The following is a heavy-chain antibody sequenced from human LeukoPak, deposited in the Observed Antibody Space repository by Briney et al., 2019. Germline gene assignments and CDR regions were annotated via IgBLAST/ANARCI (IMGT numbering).Heavy chain of an antibody. J-gene: IGHJ4*02. CDR1: GYSISSGYC. CDR3: ARDRPHCDSWSGYYSDPSYY. CDR2: IYHSGSP. Sequence: PSGTLSLTCAVSGYSISSGYCWGGSRQPPGKGLGWVGRIYHSGSPGYNPSLNTRVTTSLNTSKNKFSLKPSTVTAADTAVDCCARDRPHCDSWSGYYSDPSYYWGQGTLVTVSS. V-gene: IGHV4-38-2*02. D-gene: IGHD3-3*01.